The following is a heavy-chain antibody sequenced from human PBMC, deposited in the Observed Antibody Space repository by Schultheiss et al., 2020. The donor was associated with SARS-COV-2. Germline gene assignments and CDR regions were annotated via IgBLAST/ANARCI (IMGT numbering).Heavy chain of an antibody. CDR2: IYTSGST. D-gene: IGHD2-2*01. Sequence: SQTLSLTCTVSGFSISSGYSWGWIRQPAGKGLEWIGRIYTSGSTNYNPSLKSRVTISVDTSKNQFSLKLSSVTAADTAVYYCARVSASTLDYWGQGTLVTVSS. V-gene: IGHV4-61*02. CDR1: GFSISSGYS. CDR3: ARVSASTLDY. J-gene: IGHJ4*02.